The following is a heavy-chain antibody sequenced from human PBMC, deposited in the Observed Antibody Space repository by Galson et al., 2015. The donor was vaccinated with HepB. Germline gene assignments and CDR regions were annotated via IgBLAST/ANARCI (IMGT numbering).Heavy chain of an antibody. CDR3: ARDDYYDSSGYYYGMDV. CDR1: GFTFSSYS. Sequence: LRLSCAASGFTFSSYSMNWVRQAPGKGLEWVSSISSSSYIYYADSVKGRFTISRDNAKNSLYLQMNSLRAEDTAVYYCARDDYYDSSGYYYGMDVWGQGTTVTVSS. CDR2: ISSSSYI. J-gene: IGHJ6*02. D-gene: IGHD3-22*01. V-gene: IGHV3-21*01.